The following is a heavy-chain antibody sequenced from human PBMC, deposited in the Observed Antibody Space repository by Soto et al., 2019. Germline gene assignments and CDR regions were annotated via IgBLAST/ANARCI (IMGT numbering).Heavy chain of an antibody. V-gene: IGHV1-18*01. J-gene: IGHJ5*02. D-gene: IGHD3-16*01. Sequence: QVQLVQSGVEGKKPGASVKVSCKASGYTFTSYGISWVRQAPGQGLEWMAWISAYNGNTKYAQKVQGRVTVTTDTSTSTAYGELRSLRSDDTAVYYCARVPYDGLGWFEPWGQGTLVTVSS. CDR3: ARVPYDGLGWFEP. CDR2: ISAYNGNT. CDR1: GYTFTSYG.